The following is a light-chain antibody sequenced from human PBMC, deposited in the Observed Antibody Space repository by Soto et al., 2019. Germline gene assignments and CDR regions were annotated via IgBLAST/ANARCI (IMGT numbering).Light chain of an antibody. CDR1: QSVSYY. CDR3: QQYNNWPPWT. V-gene: IGKV3-15*01. CDR2: DAS. J-gene: IGKJ1*01. Sequence: EIVMTQSPATVSVSPGERATLSCRASQSVSYYLAWYQQKPGQAPRLLIYDASIRATGIPARFSGSASGTVFTLNISSLQSEDFALYYCQQYNNWPPWTFGQGTKVDIK.